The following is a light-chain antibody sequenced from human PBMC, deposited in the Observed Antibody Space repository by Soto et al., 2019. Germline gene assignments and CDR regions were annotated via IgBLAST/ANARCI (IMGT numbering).Light chain of an antibody. CDR3: SSYAGSNVI. V-gene: IGLV2-8*01. CDR2: EVD. J-gene: IGLJ2*01. Sequence: QSALTQPPSASGSPGQSVTISCTGTSSDVGDYKYVSWYQQHPGKAPKLMIYEVDKRPSGVPDRFSGSKSGNTASLAVSGLQAEDEADYFCSSYAGSNVIFGGGTKVNVL. CDR1: SSDVGDYKY.